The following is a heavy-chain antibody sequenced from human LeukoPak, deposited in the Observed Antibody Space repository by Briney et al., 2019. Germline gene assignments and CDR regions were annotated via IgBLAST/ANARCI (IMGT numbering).Heavy chain of an antibody. J-gene: IGHJ4*02. CDR1: GLSFSSYE. CDR3: AGELGYCIGGDY. Sequence: PGGSLRLSCAASGLSFSSYEMNWVRQAPGKGLEWISYISDSGATIYYADSVRGRFTISRDNARNSVHLQMDSLRVEDTGVYYCAGELGYCIGGDYWGQGILVTVSS. V-gene: IGHV3-48*03. CDR2: ISDSGATI. D-gene: IGHD2-15*01.